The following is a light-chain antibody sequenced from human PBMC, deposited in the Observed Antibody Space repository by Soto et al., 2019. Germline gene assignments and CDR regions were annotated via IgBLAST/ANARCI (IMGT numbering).Light chain of an antibody. CDR1: QGISNS. V-gene: IGKV1-27*01. CDR2: AAS. Sequence: DIQMTQSPSSLSASVGDRVTITCRASQGISNSLAWYQQNAGKSPKLLIYAASNLQSGVPSRFSGSGSGTDFSLTISSLQPEDVATYYCQKYDSAPWTFGQGTKVEIK. J-gene: IGKJ1*01. CDR3: QKYDSAPWT.